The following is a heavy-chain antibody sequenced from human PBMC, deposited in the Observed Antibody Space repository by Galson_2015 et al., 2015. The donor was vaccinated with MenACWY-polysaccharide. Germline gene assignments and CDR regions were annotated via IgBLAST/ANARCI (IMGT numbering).Heavy chain of an antibody. CDR2: ISAYNGNT. Sequence: SVKVSCKASGYTFTSYGISWVRQAPGQGLEWMGWISAYNGNTNYAQKLQGRVTMTTDTSTSTAYMELRSPRSDDTAVYYCARQHIVVVPAAECWFDPWGQGTLVTVSS. J-gene: IGHJ5*02. D-gene: IGHD2-2*01. CDR3: ARQHIVVVPAAECWFDP. V-gene: IGHV1-18*01. CDR1: GYTFTSYG.